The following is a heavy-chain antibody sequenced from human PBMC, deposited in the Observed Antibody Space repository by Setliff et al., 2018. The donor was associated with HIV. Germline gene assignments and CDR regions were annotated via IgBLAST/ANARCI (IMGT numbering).Heavy chain of an antibody. CDR3: ASSGSYPPHYYYYYMDV. D-gene: IGHD1-26*01. J-gene: IGHJ6*03. CDR1: GFTFSSYA. V-gene: IGHV3-23*01. CDR2: ISGSGGST. Sequence: PGGSLRLSCAASGFTFSSYAMSWVRQAPGKGLEWVSAISGSGGSTYYADSVKGRFTISRDNSKNTLYLQMNSLRAEGTAVYYCASSGSYPPHYYYYYMDVWGKGTKVTVSS.